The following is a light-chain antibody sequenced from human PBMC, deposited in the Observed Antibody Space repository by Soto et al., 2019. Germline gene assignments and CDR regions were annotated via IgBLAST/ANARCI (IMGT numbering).Light chain of an antibody. Sequence: EIVLTQSPATLSLSPWERATLSCRASQSVSSYLAWYQQKPGQAPRLLIYDASSRATGIPDRFSGTGSGTDFTLTISRLEPEDLAVYYCQQYGSSPYTFGLGTRLEIK. V-gene: IGKV3-20*01. CDR2: DAS. CDR3: QQYGSSPYT. J-gene: IGKJ5*01. CDR1: QSVSSY.